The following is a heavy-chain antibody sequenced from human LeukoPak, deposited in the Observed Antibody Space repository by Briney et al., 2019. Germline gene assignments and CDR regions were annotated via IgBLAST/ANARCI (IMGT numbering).Heavy chain of an antibody. D-gene: IGHD3-3*01. J-gene: IGHJ4*02. CDR3: ARGFRRGRFFDY. CDR2: INHSGST. V-gene: IGHV4-34*01. Sequence: PSETLSLTCAVYGGSFSGYYWSWIRQPPGKGLEWIGEINHSGSTNYNPSLKSRVTISVDTSKNQYSLKLSSVTAADTAVYYCARGFRRGRFFDYWGEGALVTVSS. CDR1: GGSFSGYY.